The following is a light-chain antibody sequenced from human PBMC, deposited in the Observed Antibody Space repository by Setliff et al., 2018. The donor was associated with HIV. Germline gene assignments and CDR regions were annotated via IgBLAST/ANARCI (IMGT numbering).Light chain of an antibody. CDR3: SSYAISNTLP. J-gene: IGLJ1*01. CDR1: GSDVGGYNY. V-gene: IGLV2-14*01. CDR2: EVR. Sequence: QSALTQPASVSGSPGQSITISCTGTGSDVGGYNYVSWYQQHPGEAPKLIIYEVRNRPSGISNRFSGSKSGNTASLTISGLQAEDEADYYCSSYAISNTLPFGTGTKVTVL.